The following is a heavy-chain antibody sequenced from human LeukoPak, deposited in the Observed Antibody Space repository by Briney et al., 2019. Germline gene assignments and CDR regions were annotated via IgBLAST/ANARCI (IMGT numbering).Heavy chain of an antibody. D-gene: IGHD6-13*01. CDR2: ISSSSSYI. CDR1: GFTFSSYS. V-gene: IGHV3-21*01. CDR3: ARGSAAAVFGYFDY. Sequence: GGSLRLSCAASGFTFSSYSMNWVRQAPGKGLEWVSSISSSSSYIYYADSVKGRFTISRDNAKNSLYLQMNSLRAEDTAVYYCARGSAAAVFGYFDYWGQGTLVTVSS. J-gene: IGHJ4*02.